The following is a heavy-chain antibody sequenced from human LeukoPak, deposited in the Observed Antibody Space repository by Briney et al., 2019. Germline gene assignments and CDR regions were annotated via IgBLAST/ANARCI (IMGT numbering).Heavy chain of an antibody. J-gene: IGHJ3*02. D-gene: IGHD3-22*01. CDR3: ARVPYDSSGYYYAAAFDI. V-gene: IGHV4-61*02. CDR1: GGSISSGSYY. Sequence: KTSETLSLTCTVSGGSISSGSYYWSWIRQPAGKGLEWIGRIYTSGSTHYNPSLKSRVTISVDTSKNQFSLKLSSVTAADTAVYYCARVPYDSSGYYYAAAFDIWGQGTMVTVSS. CDR2: IYTSGST.